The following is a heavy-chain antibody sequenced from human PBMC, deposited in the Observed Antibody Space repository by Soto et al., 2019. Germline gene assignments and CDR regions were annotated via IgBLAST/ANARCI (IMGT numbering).Heavy chain of an antibody. CDR2: IRSKAYGGTT. CDR1: GFTFGDYA. CDR3: TRVYYYYGMDV. Sequence: GGSLRLSCTASGFTFGDYAMSWVRQAPGKGLEWVGFIRSKAYGGTTEYAASVKGRFTISRDDSKSIAYLQMNSLKTEDTAVYYCTRVYYYYGMDVWGQGTTVTVSS. J-gene: IGHJ6*02. V-gene: IGHV3-49*04.